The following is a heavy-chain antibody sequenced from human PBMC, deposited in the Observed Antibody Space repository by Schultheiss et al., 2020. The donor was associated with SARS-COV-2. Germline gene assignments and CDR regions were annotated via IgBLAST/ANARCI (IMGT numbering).Heavy chain of an antibody. D-gene: IGHD6-19*01. CDR2: IYTSGST. V-gene: IGHV4-39*07. J-gene: IGHJ4*02. CDR1: GGSISSSSYY. CDR3: ARGLPYSSGWYGY. Sequence: SETLSLTCTVSGGSISSSSYYWGWIRQPPGKGLEWIGSIYTSGSTNYNPSLKSRVTISVDTSKNQFSLKLSSVTAADTAVYYCARGLPYSSGWYGYWGQGTLVTVSS.